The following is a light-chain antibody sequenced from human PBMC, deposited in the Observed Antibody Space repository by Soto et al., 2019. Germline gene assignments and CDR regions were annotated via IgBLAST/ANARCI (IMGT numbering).Light chain of an antibody. Sequence: EIVMTQSPATLSVSXGXXXXXSXXASQSVSSNLAWYQQKPGQAPRLLIYGASTRATGIPARFSGSGSGTEFTLTISSLQSEDFAVYYCQQYNNWPKTFGQGTKVDIK. CDR1: QSVSSN. V-gene: IGKV3-15*01. J-gene: IGKJ1*01. CDR3: QQYNNWPKT. CDR2: GAS.